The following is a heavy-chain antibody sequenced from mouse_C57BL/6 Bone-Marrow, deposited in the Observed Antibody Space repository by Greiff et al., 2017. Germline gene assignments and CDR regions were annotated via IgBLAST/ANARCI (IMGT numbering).Heavy chain of an antibody. Sequence: EVKLQESGGDLVKPGGSLKLSCAASGFTFSSYGMSWVRQTPDKRLEWVATISSGGSYTYYPDSVKGRFTISRDNAKNTLYLQMSSLKSEDTAMYYCARLGPGDDWGQGTTLTVSS. CDR1: GFTFSSYG. CDR3: ARLGPGDD. J-gene: IGHJ2*01. D-gene: IGHD4-1*01. CDR2: ISSGGSYT. V-gene: IGHV5-6*01.